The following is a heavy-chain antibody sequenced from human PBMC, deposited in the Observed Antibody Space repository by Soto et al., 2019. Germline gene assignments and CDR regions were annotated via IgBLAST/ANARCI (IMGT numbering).Heavy chain of an antibody. J-gene: IGHJ6*02. V-gene: IGHV3-33*01. Sequence: QVQLVESGGGVVQPGRSLRLSCAASGFTFSSYGMHWVRQAPGKGLEWVAVIWYDGSNKYYADSVKGRFTISRDNSKNTLYRQINSLRAEDTAVYYCARCGERITMVRGTNYYCSGIDVWGQGTTVTVSS. CDR2: IWYDGSNK. CDR1: GFTFSSYG. CDR3: ARCGERITMVRGTNYYCSGIDV. D-gene: IGHD3-10*01.